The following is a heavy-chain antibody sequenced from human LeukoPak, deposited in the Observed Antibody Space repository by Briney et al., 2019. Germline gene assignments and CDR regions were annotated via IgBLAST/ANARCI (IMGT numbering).Heavy chain of an antibody. J-gene: IGHJ4*02. CDR2: IYYSGNT. CDR3: ASGHYPFEY. CDR1: GGSISNYY. D-gene: IGHD1-26*01. V-gene: IGHV4-59*01. Sequence: PSETLSLTCTVSGGSISNYYWSWIRQPPGKGLEWIGYIYYSGNTNYNPSLKSRVTISVDTSKNQFSLKLSSVTAADTAVYYCASGHYPFEYWGQGTLVTVSS.